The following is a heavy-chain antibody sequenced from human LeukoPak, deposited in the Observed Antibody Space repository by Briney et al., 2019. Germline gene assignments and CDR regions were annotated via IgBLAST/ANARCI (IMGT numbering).Heavy chain of an antibody. D-gene: IGHD3-22*01. J-gene: IGHJ4*02. CDR2: TRNKANSYRT. Sequence: GGSLRLSCAASGFTFSDHYMDWVRQAPGKGLEWVGRTRNKANSYRTEYAASVKGRFTISRDDSKNSLYLQMNSLKTEDTAVYYCASAVAHDSSGYYYFDYWGQGTLVTVSS. V-gene: IGHV3-72*01. CDR1: GFTFSDHY. CDR3: ASAVAHDSSGYYYFDY.